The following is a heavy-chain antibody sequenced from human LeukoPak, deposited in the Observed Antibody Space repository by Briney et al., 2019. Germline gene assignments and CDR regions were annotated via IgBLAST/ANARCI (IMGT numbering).Heavy chain of an antibody. CDR1: GGSINSYY. V-gene: IGHV4-59*12. Sequence: SETLSLTCTVSGGSINSYYWTWIRQPPGKGLEWIGNIYNSGNTNYNPSLKSRVTISVDTSKNQFSLKLSSVTAADTAVYYCARVGYSSSWYRHDAFDIWGQGTMVTVSS. D-gene: IGHD6-13*01. J-gene: IGHJ3*02. CDR3: ARVGYSSSWYRHDAFDI. CDR2: IYNSGNT.